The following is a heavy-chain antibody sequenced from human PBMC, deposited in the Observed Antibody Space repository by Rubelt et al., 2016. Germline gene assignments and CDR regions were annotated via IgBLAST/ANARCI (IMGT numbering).Heavy chain of an antibody. CDR1: GYSFTSYW. CDR2: IDPSDSYT. D-gene: IGHD3-10*01. V-gene: IGHV5-10-1*03. J-gene: IGHJ5*02. Sequence: EVQLVQSGAEVKKPGESLRISCKGSGYSFTSYWISWVRQMPGKGLEWMGRIDPSDSYTNYSPAFQGYVTISDDKSIITAYLQGSSLKASDTAMYYCARIPGSGSSEINWFDPWGQGTLVTVSS. CDR3: ARIPGSGSSEINWFDP.